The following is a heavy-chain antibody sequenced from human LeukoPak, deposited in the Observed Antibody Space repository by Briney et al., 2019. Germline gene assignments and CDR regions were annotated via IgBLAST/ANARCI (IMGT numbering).Heavy chain of an antibody. CDR1: GASVNSGNYY. CDR2: IYTSGST. V-gene: IGHV4-61*02. CDR3: TRGGELMNF. Sequence: SQTLSLTCTVSGASVNSGNYYWTWIRQPAGKRLEWIGRIYTSGSTNYSPSLKSRVTISIDASKNQFSLRLSSVTAADTAVYYCTRGGELMNFWGQGTLATVSS. J-gene: IGHJ4*02. D-gene: IGHD1-26*01.